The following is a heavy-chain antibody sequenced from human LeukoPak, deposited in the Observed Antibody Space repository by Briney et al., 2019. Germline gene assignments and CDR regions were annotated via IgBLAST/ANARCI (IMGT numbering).Heavy chain of an antibody. CDR1: GFTFSNAW. D-gene: IGHD3-10*01. CDR2: IRYDGSNK. J-gene: IGHJ4*02. Sequence: GGSLRLSCAASGFTFSNAWMNWVRQAPGKGLEWVAFIRYDGSNKYYADSVKGRFTISRDNSKNTLYLQMNSLRAEDTAVYYCAKDPLWSEYYFDYWGQGTLVTVSS. V-gene: IGHV3-30*02. CDR3: AKDPLWSEYYFDY.